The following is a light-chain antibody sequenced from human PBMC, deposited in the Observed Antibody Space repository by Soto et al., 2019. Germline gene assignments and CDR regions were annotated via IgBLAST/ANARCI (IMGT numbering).Light chain of an antibody. J-gene: IGKJ1*01. CDR2: GAS. CDR1: QNVNTN. V-gene: IGKV3-15*01. CDR3: QHSDQRST. Sequence: EMVMTQSPATLSVSPGERVTLSCRASQNVNTNLIWYQQKPGQAPRLLIYGASTRATGIPARFRGSGSGTESPLSISPLQSEFSAVYYCQHSDQRSTFGQWPKVEIK.